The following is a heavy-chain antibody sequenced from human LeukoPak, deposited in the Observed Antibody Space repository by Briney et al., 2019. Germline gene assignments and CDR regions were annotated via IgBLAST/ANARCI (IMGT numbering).Heavy chain of an antibody. CDR2: ISSSSGSI. Sequence: GGSLRLSCAASGFTFRSYSMNWVRRAPGKGLEWVSYISSSSGSIYYADSVKGRFTISRDNAKNSLFLQMTSLRAEDAAVYYCARQNGAGYYYYFDSWGQGTQVTVSS. J-gene: IGHJ4*02. CDR1: GFTFRSYS. V-gene: IGHV3-48*01. D-gene: IGHD3-22*01. CDR3: ARQNGAGYYYYFDS.